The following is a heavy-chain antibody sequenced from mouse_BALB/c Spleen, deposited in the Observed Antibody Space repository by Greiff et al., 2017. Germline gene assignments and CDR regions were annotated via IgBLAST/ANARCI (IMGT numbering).Heavy chain of an antibody. CDR3: AREGYYYGSDY. J-gene: IGHJ2*01. CDR1: GFTFSSYA. V-gene: IGHV5-6-5*01. Sequence: EVQLVESGGGLVKPGGSLKLSCAASGFTFSSYAMSWVRQTPEKRLEWVASISSGGSTYYPDSVKGRFTISRDNARNILYLQMSSLRSEDTAMYYCAREGYYYGSDYWGQGTTLTVSS. D-gene: IGHD1-1*01. CDR2: ISSGGST.